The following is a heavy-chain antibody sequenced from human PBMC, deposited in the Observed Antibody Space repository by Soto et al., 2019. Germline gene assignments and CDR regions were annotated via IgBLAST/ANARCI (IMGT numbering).Heavy chain of an antibody. J-gene: IGHJ4*02. CDR2: INHSGST. Sequence: PSETLSLTCAVYGGSFSGYYWSWIRQPPGKGLEWIGEINHSGSTNYNPSLKSRVTISVDTSKNQFSLKLSSVTAADTAVYYCARRSLDIVVVPAAIPQTPYYFDYWGQGTLVTVSS. V-gene: IGHV4-34*01. CDR3: ARRSLDIVVVPAAIPQTPYYFDY. CDR1: GGSFSGYY. D-gene: IGHD2-2*01.